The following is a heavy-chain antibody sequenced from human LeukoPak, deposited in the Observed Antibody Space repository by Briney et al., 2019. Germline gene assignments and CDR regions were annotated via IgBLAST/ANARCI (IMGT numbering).Heavy chain of an antibody. V-gene: IGHV3-20*04. CDR3: ARDYGDYVSWFDP. CDR1: GFTFDDYG. CDR2: INWNGGST. Sequence: GGSLRLSCAVSGFTFDDYGMSWVRQAPGKGLEWVSGINWNGGSTGYADSVKGRFTISRDNAKNSLYLQMNSLGVEDTALYYCARDYGDYVSWFDPWGQGTLVTVSS. D-gene: IGHD4-17*01. J-gene: IGHJ5*02.